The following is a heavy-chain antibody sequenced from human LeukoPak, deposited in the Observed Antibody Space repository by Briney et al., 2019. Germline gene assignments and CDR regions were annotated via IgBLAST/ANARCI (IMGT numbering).Heavy chain of an antibody. CDR2: IRQDGSEQ. CDR3: ARGISAARRYYFDS. CDR1: GFTFSSYE. V-gene: IGHV3-7*01. J-gene: IGHJ4*02. Sequence: GGSLRLSCAASGFTFSSYEMNWVRQAPGKGLEWVANIRQDGSEQYYLDSVKGRFTISKDNADNSLYLQMNSLRSADTAIYYCARGISAARRYYFDSWGQGILVTVS. D-gene: IGHD6-6*01.